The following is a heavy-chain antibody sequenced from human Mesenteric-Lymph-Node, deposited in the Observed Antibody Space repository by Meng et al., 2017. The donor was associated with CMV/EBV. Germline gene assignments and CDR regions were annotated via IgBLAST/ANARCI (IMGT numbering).Heavy chain of an antibody. D-gene: IGHD2-15*01. V-gene: IGHV4-39*07. CDR3: ARGEGFCNGGTCYFDY. Sequence: SCTVSGGSISSSTYYWGWIRQPPGKGLEWIGSIYSSGSTYYNPSLKSRVIISVDTSKNQFSLKLSSVTAADTAVYFCARGEGFCNGGTCYFDYWGQGTLVTVSS. CDR2: IYSSGST. CDR1: GGSISSSTYY. J-gene: IGHJ4*02.